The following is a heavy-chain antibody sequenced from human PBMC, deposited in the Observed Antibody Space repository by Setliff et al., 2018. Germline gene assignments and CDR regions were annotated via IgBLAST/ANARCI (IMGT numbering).Heavy chain of an antibody. CDR1: GVFISSFY. CDR2: IYTTGRT. Sequence: PSETLSLTCTVSGVFISSFYRSWTRQPAGRGLEWIGRIYTTGRTNYNPSLKSRVTISLDMSKNQFSLKLSPVTAADTAVYYCARGAYGFDVWGQGTMVTVSS. CDR3: ARGAYGFDV. V-gene: IGHV4-4*07. J-gene: IGHJ3*01.